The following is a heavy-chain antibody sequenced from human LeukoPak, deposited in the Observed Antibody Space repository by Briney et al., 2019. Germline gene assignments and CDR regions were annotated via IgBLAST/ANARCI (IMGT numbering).Heavy chain of an antibody. CDR3: ASPTYGDNSAIDY. CDR2: VNLQGST. V-gene: IGHV4-4*02. CDR1: GGSITQTNY. D-gene: IGHD4-23*01. Sequence: SETPPSTRDVSGGSITQTNYWTWVRQPPGKGLEWIGEVNLQGSTNYNPSLMGRVAISVDTSKNHFSLKLTSVTAADTAVYFCASPTYGDNSAIDYWAQITLTTVSS. J-gene: IGHJ4*02.